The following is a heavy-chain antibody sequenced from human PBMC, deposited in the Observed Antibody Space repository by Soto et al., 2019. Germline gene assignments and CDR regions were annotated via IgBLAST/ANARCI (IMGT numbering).Heavy chain of an antibody. V-gene: IGHV3-66*01. D-gene: IGHD4-4*01. CDR1: GFSVSSNY. CDR2: VYSAGST. CDR3: ARDRDYSGIDY. J-gene: IGHJ4*02. Sequence: EVQLVESGGGLVQPGGSLRLSCAASGFSVSSNYMSWVRQAPGKGLEWVSVVYSAGSTYYADSVRGRFTISRDNSKNTLYLQMSSLRVEDTAVYYCARDRDYSGIDYWGQGTLVTVSS.